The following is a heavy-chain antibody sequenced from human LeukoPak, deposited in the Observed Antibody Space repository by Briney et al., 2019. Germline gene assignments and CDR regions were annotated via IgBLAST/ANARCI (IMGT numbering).Heavy chain of an antibody. CDR3: ARDPSHPSIAAQGFDP. CDR2: IYYSGST. CDR1: GGSISSHY. J-gene: IGHJ5*02. D-gene: IGHD6-6*01. Sequence: PSETLSLTRTVSGGSISSHYWSWIRQPPGKGLEWIGYIYYSGSTNYNPSLKSRVTISVDTSKNQFSLKLSSVTAADTAVYYCARDPSHPSIAAQGFDPWGQGTLVTVSS. V-gene: IGHV4-59*11.